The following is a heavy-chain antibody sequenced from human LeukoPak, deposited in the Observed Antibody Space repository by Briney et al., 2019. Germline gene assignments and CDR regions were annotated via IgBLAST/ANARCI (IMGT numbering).Heavy chain of an antibody. Sequence: PGGSLRLSCAASGFTFSSYEMNWVRQAPGKGLEWASYISSSGSTIYYADSVKGRFTISRDNAKNSLYLQMNSLRAEDTAVYYCARSRYGSYFDYWGQGTLVTVSS. CDR2: ISSSGSTI. J-gene: IGHJ4*02. V-gene: IGHV3-48*03. CDR3: ARSRYGSYFDY. D-gene: IGHD3-10*01. CDR1: GFTFSSYE.